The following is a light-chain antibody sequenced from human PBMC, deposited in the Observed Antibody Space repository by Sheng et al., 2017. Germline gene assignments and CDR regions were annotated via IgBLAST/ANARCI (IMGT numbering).Light chain of an antibody. CDR1: SSNIGAGYD. V-gene: IGLV1-40*01. CDR3: QAWDSGTAV. CDR2: GNN. J-gene: IGLJ2*01. Sequence: QSVLTQPPSVSGAPGQRVTISCTGRSSNIGAGYDVHWYQQLPGTAPKLLIYGNNNRPSGVPDRFSGSKSGTSASLAITGLQAVDEADYYCQAWDSGTAVFGGGTKLTVL.